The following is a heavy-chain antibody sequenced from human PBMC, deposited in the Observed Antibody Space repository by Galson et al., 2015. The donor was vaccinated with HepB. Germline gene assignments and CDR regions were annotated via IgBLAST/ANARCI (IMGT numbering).Heavy chain of an antibody. J-gene: IGHJ1*01. CDR2: ISSRSNHT. V-gene: IGHV3-11*05. Sequence: SLRLSCAASGFTFSDYYMGWVRQAPGKGLEWISDISSRSNHTNYADSVKGRFTISRDNAKNSLYLQMNNLRAEDTAVYYCARVERDGSNRSFQYWGKGTEVTVSA. D-gene: IGHD5-24*01. CDR3: ARVERDGSNRSFQY. CDR1: GFTFSDYY.